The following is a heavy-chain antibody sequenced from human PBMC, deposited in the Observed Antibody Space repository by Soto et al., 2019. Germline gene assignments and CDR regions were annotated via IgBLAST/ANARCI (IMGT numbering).Heavy chain of an antibody. J-gene: IGHJ4*02. D-gene: IGHD2-21*02. CDR3: ARGRRLAYCGGDCYSGYYFDY. CDR1: GGSFSGYY. V-gene: IGHV4-34*01. CDR2: INHSGST. Sequence: PSETLSLTCAVYGGSFSGYYWSWIRQPPGKGLEWIGEINHSGSTNYNPSLKSRVTISVDTSKNQFSLKLSSVTAADTAVYYCARGRRLAYCGGDCYSGYYFDYWGQGTLVTVS.